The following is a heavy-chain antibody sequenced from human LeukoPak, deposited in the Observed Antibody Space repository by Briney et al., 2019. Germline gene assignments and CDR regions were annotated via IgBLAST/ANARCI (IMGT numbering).Heavy chain of an antibody. J-gene: IGHJ4*02. Sequence: GGSLRLSCAASGFTFDSYGMRWVRQAPGKGLEWVSAISGSGHSTYYADSVKGRFTISRDNSKNTLYLQMNSLRAEDTAIYYCAKVGIVGATNPYFDYWGRGTLVTVSS. CDR2: ISGSGHST. V-gene: IGHV3-23*01. D-gene: IGHD1-26*01. CDR3: AKVGIVGATNPYFDY. CDR1: GFTFDSYG.